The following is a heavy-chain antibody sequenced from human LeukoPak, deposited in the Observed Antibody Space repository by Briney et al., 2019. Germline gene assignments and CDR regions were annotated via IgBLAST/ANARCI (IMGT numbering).Heavy chain of an antibody. D-gene: IGHD1-26*01. CDR2: IYYSGST. CDR1: GGSISSGSYY. V-gene: IGHV4-30-4*08. Sequence: PSETLSLTCTVSGGSISSGSYYWSWIRQPPGKGLEWIGYIYYSGSTYYNPSLKSRVTISVDTSKNQFSLKLSSVTAADTAVYYCARDRSQWELLLDYWGQGTLVTVSS. J-gene: IGHJ4*02. CDR3: ARDRSQWELLLDY.